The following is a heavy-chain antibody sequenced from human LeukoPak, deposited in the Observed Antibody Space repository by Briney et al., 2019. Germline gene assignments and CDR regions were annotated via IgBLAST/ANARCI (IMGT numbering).Heavy chain of an antibody. CDR1: GFTFDDYA. D-gene: IGHD4-17*01. CDR2: ISWNSGSI. V-gene: IGHV3-9*01. Sequence: GGSLRLSCAASGFTFDDYAMHWVRQAPGKGLEWVSGISWNSGSIGYADSVKGRFTISRDNAKNSLYLQMNSLRAEDTALYYCAKDTRATTVTTFDYWGQGTLVTVSS. J-gene: IGHJ4*02. CDR3: AKDTRATTVTTFDY.